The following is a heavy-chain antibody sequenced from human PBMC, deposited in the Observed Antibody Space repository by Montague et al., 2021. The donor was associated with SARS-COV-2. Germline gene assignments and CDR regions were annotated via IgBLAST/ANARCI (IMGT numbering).Heavy chain of an antibody. CDR2: IDTSGSP. Sequence: SETLSLTCTVSGASISSPYWGWIWMTAGKGLEWIGRIDTSGSPKYNSHLKSRVTMSLDTSKNQFSLKVNSVTVADTDMYFCARDGRRLYTYDSLDYWGQGILVTVSS. D-gene: IGHD5-18*01. CDR3: ARDGRRLYTYDSLDY. CDR1: GASISSPY. J-gene: IGHJ4*02. V-gene: IGHV4-4*07.